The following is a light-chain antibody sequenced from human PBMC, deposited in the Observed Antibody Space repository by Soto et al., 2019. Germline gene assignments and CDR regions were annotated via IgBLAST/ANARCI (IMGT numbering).Light chain of an antibody. CDR2: GAS. CDR3: QQYNKWPPWT. CDR1: QSVSSD. J-gene: IGKJ1*01. V-gene: IGKV3-15*01. Sequence: DIVMTQSPATLSVSPGERATLSCRASQSVSSDLAWYQQKPGQAPRLLIYGASTMATGIPARFSGSGSGTEFTLTISSLQSEDFAIYFCQQYNKWPPWTFGQGTKVEIK.